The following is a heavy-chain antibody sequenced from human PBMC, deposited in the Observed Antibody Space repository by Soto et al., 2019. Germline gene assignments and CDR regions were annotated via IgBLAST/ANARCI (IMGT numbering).Heavy chain of an antibody. D-gene: IGHD2-2*01. CDR3: VRERYAGFEY. V-gene: IGHV3-72*01. CDR1: EFSLSGQY. CDR2: TVNKDFSYTT. J-gene: IGHJ4*02. Sequence: EGQLVASGGGLVQPGGSLRLSCTSSEFSLSGQYLDWVRQAPGQGLEWVGRTVNKDFSYTTEYAAAVKGRFTISRDDSENSLYLQMTSLTTEETVVYYCVRERYAGFEYWGQGALVTVSS.